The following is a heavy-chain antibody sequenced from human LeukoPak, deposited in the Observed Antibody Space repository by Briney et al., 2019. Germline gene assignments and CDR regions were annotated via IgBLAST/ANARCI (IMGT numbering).Heavy chain of an antibody. J-gene: IGHJ4*02. CDR1: GFTFINYG. Sequence: PGGSLRLSCAASGFTFINYGMHWVRQAPGKGLEWVAFISYDGTNKYYADSVKGRFTISRDNSKNTLYLQMNSLKTDDTAVYYCANYGDYQYFDYWGQGTPVTVSS. D-gene: IGHD4-17*01. V-gene: IGHV3-30*18. CDR3: ANYGDYQYFDY. CDR2: ISYDGTNK.